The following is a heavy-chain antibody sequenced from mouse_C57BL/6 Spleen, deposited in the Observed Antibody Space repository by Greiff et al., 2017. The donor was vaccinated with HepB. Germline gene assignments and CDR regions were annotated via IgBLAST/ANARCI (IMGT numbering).Heavy chain of an antibody. V-gene: IGHV1-26*01. CDR2: INPNNGGT. D-gene: IGHD1-1*01. J-gene: IGHJ2*01. Sequence: EVQLQQSGPELVKPGASVKISCKASGYTFTDYYMNWVKQSHGKSLEWIGDINPNNGGTSYNQKFKGKATLTVDKSSSTAYMELRSLTSEDSAVYYCAREGITTVVADFDYWGQGTTLTVSS. CDR1: GYTFTDYY. CDR3: AREGITTVVADFDY.